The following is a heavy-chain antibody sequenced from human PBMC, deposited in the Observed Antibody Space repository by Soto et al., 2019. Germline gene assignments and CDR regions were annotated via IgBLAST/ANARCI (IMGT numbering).Heavy chain of an antibody. CDR1: GCTFTSYG. CDR2: IIPILGIA. CDR3: ARTVTTNYYYYYYYMDV. J-gene: IGHJ6*03. V-gene: IGHV1-69*04. Sequence: SLKVSCKASGCTFTSYGISCVRHSPGQGLEWMGRIIPILGIANYAQKFQGRVTITADKSTSTAYMELSSLRSEDTAVYYCARTVTTNYYYYYYYMDVWGKGTTVTVSS. D-gene: IGHD4-17*01.